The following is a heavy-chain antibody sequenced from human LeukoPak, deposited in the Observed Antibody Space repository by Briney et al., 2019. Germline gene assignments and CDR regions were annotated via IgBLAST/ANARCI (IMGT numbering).Heavy chain of an antibody. Sequence: GGSLRLSCAASGFTFSSYAMHWVRQAPGKGLEWVAVISYDGSNKYYADSVKGRFTISRDNSKNTLYLQMNSLRAGDTAVYYCARGTLYGDYYYYYGMDVWGQGTTVTVSS. D-gene: IGHD4-17*01. CDR2: ISYDGSNK. V-gene: IGHV3-30-3*01. CDR3: ARGTLYGDYYYYYGMDV. CDR1: GFTFSSYA. J-gene: IGHJ6*02.